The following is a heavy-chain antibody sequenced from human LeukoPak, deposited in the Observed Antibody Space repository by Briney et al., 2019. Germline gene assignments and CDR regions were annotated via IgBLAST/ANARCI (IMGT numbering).Heavy chain of an antibody. CDR3: GRRKGGGGYDYDY. D-gene: IGHD5-12*01. CDR2: IYPGDSDT. CDR1: GYPFTSYY. Sequence: PGESLKISCKGSGYPFTSYYIGWVRQMPGKGLEWMGIIYPGDSDTRYSPSFQGQVTISADKSITTAYLQWSSLKASDTAMYYCGRRKGGGGYDYDYWGQGTLVTVSS. V-gene: IGHV5-51*01. J-gene: IGHJ4*02.